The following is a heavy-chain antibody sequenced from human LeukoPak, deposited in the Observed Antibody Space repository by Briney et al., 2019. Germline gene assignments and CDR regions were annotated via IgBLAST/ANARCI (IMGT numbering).Heavy chain of an antibody. CDR1: GFSLSTRAVG. CDR2: IYWDGDK. Sequence: SGPTLVNPTQTLTLTCTYSGFSLSTRAVGVVWIRQPPGKALECLALIYWDGDKRYRPSLKSRHTIAKGASKNQVVLTMTNMDSVDTATYYCAHDSSGYFGLDYWGQGTLVTVSS. D-gene: IGHD3-22*01. CDR3: AHDSSGYFGLDY. J-gene: IGHJ4*02. V-gene: IGHV2-5*02.